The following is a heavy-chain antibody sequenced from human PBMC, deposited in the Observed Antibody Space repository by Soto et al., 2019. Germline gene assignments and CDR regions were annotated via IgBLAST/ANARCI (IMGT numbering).Heavy chain of an antibody. Sequence: QVQLVQSGAEVKKPGSSVKVSCKASGGTFSSYTISWVRQAPGQGLEWMGRIIPILGIANYAQKFQGRVTITADKSTSTAYMELSSLRSEDTAVYYCAGGLGYCSGGSCYQGYYFDYWGQGTLVTVSS. D-gene: IGHD2-15*01. J-gene: IGHJ4*02. CDR2: IIPILGIA. CDR3: AGGLGYCSGGSCYQGYYFDY. CDR1: GGTFSSYT. V-gene: IGHV1-69*02.